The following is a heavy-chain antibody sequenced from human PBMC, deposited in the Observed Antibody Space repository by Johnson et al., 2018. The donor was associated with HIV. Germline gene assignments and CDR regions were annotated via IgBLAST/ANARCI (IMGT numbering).Heavy chain of an antibody. CDR1: GFTFDDYA. J-gene: IGHJ3*02. CDR2: INWNGDSP. Sequence: VQLVESGGGVVQPVRSLRLSCAASGFTFDDYAMHWVRQAPGKCLEWVSGINWNGDSPGYADSVKGRFTISRDNAKNSLYLQMNSLRAEDTALYYCARRGGSGWSAFDIWGQGTIVTVSS. D-gene: IGHD6-19*01. CDR3: ARRGGSGWSAFDI. V-gene: IGHV3-20*04.